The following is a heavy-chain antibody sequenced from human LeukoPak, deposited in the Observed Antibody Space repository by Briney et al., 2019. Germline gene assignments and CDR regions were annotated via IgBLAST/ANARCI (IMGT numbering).Heavy chain of an antibody. CDR2: ISAYNGNT. J-gene: IGHJ4*02. Sequence: GASVKVSCKASGYTFTSYGISWVQQAPGQGLEWMGWISAYNGNTNYAQKLQGRVTMTTDTSTSTAYMELRSLRSEDTAVYYCARLSIAAPLDYWGQGTLVTVSS. CDR1: GYTFTSYG. D-gene: IGHD6-6*01. CDR3: ARLSIAAPLDY. V-gene: IGHV1-18*01.